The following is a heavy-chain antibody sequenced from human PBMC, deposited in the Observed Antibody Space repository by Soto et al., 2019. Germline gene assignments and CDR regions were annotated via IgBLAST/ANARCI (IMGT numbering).Heavy chain of an antibody. D-gene: IGHD6-19*01. V-gene: IGHV4-59*01. J-gene: IGHJ4*02. CDR1: GGSISSYY. CDR3: ARVVAGAFDY. Sequence: SETLSLTCTVSGGSISSYYWSWIRQPPGKGLEWIGYIYYSGSTNYNPSLKSRVTISVDTSKDQFSLKLSSVTAADTAVYYCARVVAGAFDYWGQGTLVTVSS. CDR2: IYYSGST.